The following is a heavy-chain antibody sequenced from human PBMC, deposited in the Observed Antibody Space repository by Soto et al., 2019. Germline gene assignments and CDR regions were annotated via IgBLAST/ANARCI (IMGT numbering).Heavy chain of an antibody. Sequence: GGSLRLSCAASGFTFSSYDMHWVRQATGKXLEWVSAIGTAGDTYYPGSVKGRFTISRENAKNSLYLQMNSLRAGDTAVYYCARAKGSSGWYRKGYYFDYWGQGTLVTVSS. CDR1: GFTFSSYD. CDR2: IGTAGDT. J-gene: IGHJ4*02. D-gene: IGHD6-19*01. V-gene: IGHV3-13*01. CDR3: ARAKGSSGWYRKGYYFDY.